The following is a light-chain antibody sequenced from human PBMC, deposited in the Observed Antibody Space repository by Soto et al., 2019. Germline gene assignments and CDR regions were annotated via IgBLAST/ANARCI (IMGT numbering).Light chain of an antibody. J-gene: IGLJ1*01. CDR2: SND. CDR3: AAWDDSLSGSYV. Sequence: QSVLTQPPSASGTPGQRVTISCSGGSSNIGSNTVNWYQQLPGTAPKVLIFSNDQRPSGVPDRFSGSKSGTSASLAISGLQSEDEADYYCAAWDDSLSGSYVFGTGTKVTVL. CDR1: SSNIGSNT. V-gene: IGLV1-44*01.